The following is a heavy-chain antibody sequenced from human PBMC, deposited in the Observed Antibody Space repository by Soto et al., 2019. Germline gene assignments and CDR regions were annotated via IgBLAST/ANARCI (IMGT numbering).Heavy chain of an antibody. CDR1: GFTFSSYA. D-gene: IGHD1-26*01. CDR3: VKDLVRSYYGAEYYGMDV. Sequence: EVQLLESGGGLVQPGGSLRLSCAASGFTFSSYAMTWVRQAPGKGLEWVSGISGSGAGTYYADSVKGRFTISRDNSKNTLYLHMNSRRAEDTAVYYCVKDLVRSYYGAEYYGMDVWGLGTTVTVSS. CDR2: ISGSGAGT. J-gene: IGHJ6*02. V-gene: IGHV3-23*01.